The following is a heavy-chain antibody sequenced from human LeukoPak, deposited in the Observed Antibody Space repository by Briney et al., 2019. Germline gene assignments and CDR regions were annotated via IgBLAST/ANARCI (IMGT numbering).Heavy chain of an antibody. Sequence: SQTLSLTCTVSGVSLSSDKYYWTWIRQRPGKGLEWIGHIYYSGSTSFNPSLKSRVSMSMDTSKSQFSLKLASVTAADTAVYYCATPYCGAISCLDVFDVWGQGTVVTVSS. V-gene: IGHV4-31*03. CDR2: IYYSGST. D-gene: IGHD2-21*01. CDR3: ATPYCGAISCLDVFDV. CDR1: GVSLSSDKYY. J-gene: IGHJ3*01.